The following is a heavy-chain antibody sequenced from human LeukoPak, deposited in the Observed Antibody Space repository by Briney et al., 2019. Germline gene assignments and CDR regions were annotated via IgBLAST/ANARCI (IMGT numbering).Heavy chain of an antibody. CDR2: IDPNTGGT. V-gene: IGHV1-2*02. CDR1: GYTFTGHY. CDR3: ARDRSITEKYSGSYFPDY. Sequence: GASVKVSCKASGYTFTGHYLHWVRQAPGQGLEWMGWIDPNTGGTKYTQKFQGRVTMTRDTSFSTAYMELSRLTSDDTAVYYCARDRSITEKYSGSYFPDYWGQGTLVTVSS. J-gene: IGHJ4*02. D-gene: IGHD1-26*01.